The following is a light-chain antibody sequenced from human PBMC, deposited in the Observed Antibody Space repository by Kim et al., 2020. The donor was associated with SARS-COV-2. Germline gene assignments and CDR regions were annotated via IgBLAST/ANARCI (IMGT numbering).Light chain of an antibody. CDR3: CSYAGSYTYV. CDR1: SSDVGAYKY. Sequence: GQSVTISCNGTSSDVGAYKYVSWYQQHPGKAPRVIIYDVSKRPSGVPDRFSGSKSGNTASLTISGLQADDEADYYCCSYAGSYTYVFGTGTKVTVL. V-gene: IGLV2-11*03. J-gene: IGLJ1*01. CDR2: DVS.